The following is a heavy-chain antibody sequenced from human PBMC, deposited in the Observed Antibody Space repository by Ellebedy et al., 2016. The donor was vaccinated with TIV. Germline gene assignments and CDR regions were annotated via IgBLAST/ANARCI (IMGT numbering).Heavy chain of an antibody. CDR2: IHSDDGT. Sequence: GESLKISCAAPGFTVSSNYMRWVRQAPGKGLEWVSAIHSDDGTYYADSVRGRFTISRHNSENTVYLHMNSLRSEDTAVYHCARDWNGDYVIEDWGQGALVTVSS. CDR1: GFTVSSNY. D-gene: IGHD4-17*01. CDR3: ARDWNGDYVIED. J-gene: IGHJ4*02. V-gene: IGHV3-53*04.